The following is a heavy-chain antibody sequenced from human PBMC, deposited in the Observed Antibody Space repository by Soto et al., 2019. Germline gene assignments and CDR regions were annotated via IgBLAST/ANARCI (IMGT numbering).Heavy chain of an antibody. CDR1: GGTFSTYT. D-gene: IGHD3-10*01. CDR3: ARDSGTVGYDDS. CDR2: IIPLLDVT. Sequence: QVQLVQSGAEVKKPGSSVKVSCKASGGTFSTYTINWVRQAPGQGLEWMGRIIPLLDVTNNAQRFQGRVTITADKSTSTVYMDLTSLTSQDTAVYYCARDSGTVGYDDSWGQGTLVTVSS. J-gene: IGHJ4*02. V-gene: IGHV1-69*08.